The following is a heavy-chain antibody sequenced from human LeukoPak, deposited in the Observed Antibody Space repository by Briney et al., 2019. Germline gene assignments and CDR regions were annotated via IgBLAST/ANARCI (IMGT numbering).Heavy chain of an antibody. CDR3: AKVGGYYGSGSYDY. J-gene: IGHJ4*02. CDR2: ISGSGGST. CDR1: GFTFSSYG. V-gene: IGHV3-23*01. D-gene: IGHD3-10*01. Sequence: GGSLRLSCAASGFTFSSYGMSWVRQAPGKGLEWVSAISGSGGSTYYADSVKGRFTISRDNSKNTLYLQMNSLRAEDTAVYYCAKVGGYYGSGSYDYWGQGTLVTVSS.